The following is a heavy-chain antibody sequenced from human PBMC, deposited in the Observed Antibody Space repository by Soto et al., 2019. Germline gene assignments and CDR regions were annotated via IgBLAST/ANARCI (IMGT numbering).Heavy chain of an antibody. Sequence: GGSLRLSCAASGFTFSSYAMSWVRQAPGKGLEWVSSISSSSSYIYYADSVKGRFTISRDNAKNSLYLQMNSLRAEDTAVYYCARPYCSSTSCPYYYYYMDVWGKGTTVTVSS. D-gene: IGHD2-2*01. J-gene: IGHJ6*03. CDR2: ISSSSSYI. CDR1: GFTFSSYA. CDR3: ARPYCSSTSCPYYYYYMDV. V-gene: IGHV3-21*01.